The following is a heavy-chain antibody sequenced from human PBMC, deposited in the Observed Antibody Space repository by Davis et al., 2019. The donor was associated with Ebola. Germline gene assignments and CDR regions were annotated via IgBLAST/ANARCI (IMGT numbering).Heavy chain of an antibody. CDR1: GFTFSSYW. J-gene: IGHJ4*02. CDR3: TAAAGPFDY. Sequence: GESLKISCAASGFTFSSYWMHWVRQAPGKGLVWVSRINSDGSSTSYADSVKGRFTISRDNAKNTLYLQMNSLRDEDTAVYYCTAAAGPFDYWGQGTLVTVFS. V-gene: IGHV3-74*01. CDR2: INSDGSST. D-gene: IGHD6-13*01.